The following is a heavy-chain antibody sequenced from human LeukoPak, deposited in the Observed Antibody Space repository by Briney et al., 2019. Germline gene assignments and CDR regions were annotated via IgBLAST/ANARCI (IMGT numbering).Heavy chain of an antibody. Sequence: SETLSLTCTVSGGSISSGSYYWSWIRQPAGKGLEWIGRIYTSGSTNYNPSLKSRVTISVDTSKNQFSLKLSSVTAADTAVYYCARGCGGDCYYLDYWGQGTLVTVSS. CDR2: IYTSGST. CDR1: GGSISSGSYY. D-gene: IGHD2-21*01. J-gene: IGHJ4*02. V-gene: IGHV4-61*02. CDR3: ARGCGGDCYYLDY.